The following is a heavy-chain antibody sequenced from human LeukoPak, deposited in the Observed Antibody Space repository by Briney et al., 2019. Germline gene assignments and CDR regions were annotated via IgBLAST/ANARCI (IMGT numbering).Heavy chain of an antibody. CDR1: GFTFSSYW. CDR2: INSDGSST. Sequence: AGGSLRLSCAASGFTFSSYWMHWVRQAPGKGLVWVSRINSDGSSTSYADSVRGRFTISRDNAKNTLYLQMNSLRAEDTAVYYCARGVGYCSSTSCYWWFDPWGQGTLVTVSS. V-gene: IGHV3-74*01. D-gene: IGHD2-2*01. J-gene: IGHJ5*02. CDR3: ARGVGYCSSTSCYWWFDP.